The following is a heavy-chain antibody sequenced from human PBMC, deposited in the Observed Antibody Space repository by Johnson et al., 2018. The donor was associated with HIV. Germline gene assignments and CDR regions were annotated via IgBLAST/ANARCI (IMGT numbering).Heavy chain of an antibody. D-gene: IGHD3-22*01. CDR1: GFTVSSNY. CDR3: AGVDRGAFDL. V-gene: IGHV3-53*01. Sequence: VQLVESGGGLVQPGGSLRLSCAASGFTVSSNYMSWVRQAPAMGLVWVSIFYSGGNTSYADSVKGRFTISRDNSKNTLYLQMNSLRAEDTAVYYCAGVDRGAFDLWGHGTLVTVSS. CDR2: FYSGGNT. J-gene: IGHJ3*01.